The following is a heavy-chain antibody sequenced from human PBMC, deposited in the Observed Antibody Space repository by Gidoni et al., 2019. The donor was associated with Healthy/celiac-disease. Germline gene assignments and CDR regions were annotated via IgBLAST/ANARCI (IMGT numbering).Heavy chain of an antibody. V-gene: IGHV3-21*01. D-gene: IGHD2-21*02. Sequence: EVQLVESGGGLVKPGGSLRLSCAASGFTFSSYSMNWVRQAPGKGLEWVSSISSSSSYIYYADSVKGRFTISRDNAKNSLYLQMNSLRAEDTAVYYCARSSDCGGDCYGLDYWGQGTLVTVSS. CDR2: ISSSSSYI. CDR1: GFTFSSYS. CDR3: ARSSDCGGDCYGLDY. J-gene: IGHJ4*02.